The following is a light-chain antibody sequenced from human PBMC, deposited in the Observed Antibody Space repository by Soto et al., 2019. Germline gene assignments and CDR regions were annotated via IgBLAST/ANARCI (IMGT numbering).Light chain of an antibody. Sequence: QSVLTQPPSVSGAPGQRVTISCTGSSSNIGAGYDVHWYQQLPGTAPKLLIYGNSNRPSGVPDRFSGSKSGTSASLAITGLQAEYEADYYCQSYDSSLTVFGGGTKVTVL. CDR3: QSYDSSLTV. CDR1: SSNIGAGYD. J-gene: IGLJ2*01. CDR2: GNS. V-gene: IGLV1-40*01.